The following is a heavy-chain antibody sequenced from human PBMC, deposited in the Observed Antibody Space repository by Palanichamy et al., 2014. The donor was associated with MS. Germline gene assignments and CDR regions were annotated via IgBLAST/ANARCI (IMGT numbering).Heavy chain of an antibody. V-gene: IGHV4-39*01. CDR2: IYYSGSA. CDR1: GGSISSNSYY. CDR3: ASQIAVAGRAWLDP. Sequence: QLQLQESGPGLVKPSETLPLTCTVSGGSISSNSYYWGWIRQPPGKGLEWIGSIYYSGSAYYNPSLKSRVTISVDTSKNQFSLKLSSVTAADTAVYYCASQIAVAGRAWLDPWGQGTLVTVSS. J-gene: IGHJ5*02. D-gene: IGHD6-19*01.